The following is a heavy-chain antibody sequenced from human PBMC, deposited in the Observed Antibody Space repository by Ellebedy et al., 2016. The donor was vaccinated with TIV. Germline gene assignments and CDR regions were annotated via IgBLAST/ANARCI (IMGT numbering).Heavy chain of an antibody. CDR2: GYHSGST. V-gene: IGHV4-38-2*02. CDR1: GYFISDGYY. D-gene: IGHD2-2*01. CDR3: ARDGTVLVPAADMDV. J-gene: IGHJ6*03. Sequence: SETLSLTCTVSGYFISDGYYWGWIRQPPGKGLGWIGSGYHSGSTFYNPSLKSRVSISVDTTKNQFSLRLASVTAADTAVYYCARDGTVLVPAADMDVWGKGTTVTVSS.